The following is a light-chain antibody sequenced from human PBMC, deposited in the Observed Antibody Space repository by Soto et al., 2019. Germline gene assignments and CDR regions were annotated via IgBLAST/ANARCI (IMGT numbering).Light chain of an antibody. CDR2: DVT. CDR3: SSYTSISTYV. Sequence: QSVLNQPASVSGSPGQSITISCTGTSSDVGGYNFVSWYQQHPDKAPKLMIYDVTNRPSGASNRFSGSKSGNTASLTISGLQAEDEADYYCSSYTSISTYVFGTGTKVTVL. V-gene: IGLV2-14*01. CDR1: SSDVGGYNF. J-gene: IGLJ1*01.